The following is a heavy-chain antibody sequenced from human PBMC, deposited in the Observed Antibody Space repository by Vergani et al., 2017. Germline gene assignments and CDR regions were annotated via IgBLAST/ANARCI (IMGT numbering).Heavy chain of an antibody. CDR2: IYPGDSDT. J-gene: IGHJ6*02. D-gene: IGHD4-17*01. Sequence: EVQLVQSGAEVKKPGESLTISCKGSGYSFTSYWIGWVRQMPGKGLEWMGIIYPGDSDTRYSPSFQGQVTISADKSISTAYLQWSSLKASDTAMYSCARQLNGDEVGDYYYYYGMDVWGQGTTVTVSS. V-gene: IGHV5-51*01. CDR3: ARQLNGDEVGDYYYYYGMDV. CDR1: GYSFTSYW.